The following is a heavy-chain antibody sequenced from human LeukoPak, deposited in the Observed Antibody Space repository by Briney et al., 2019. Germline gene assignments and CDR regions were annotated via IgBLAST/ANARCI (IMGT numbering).Heavy chain of an antibody. CDR2: ISSSSSYT. V-gene: IGHV3-21*01. CDR3: ARKHLGYSGYDFVDY. D-gene: IGHD5-12*01. CDR1: GFTFSSYS. J-gene: IGHJ4*02. Sequence: GGSLRLSCAASGFTFSSYSMNWVRQAPGKGLEWVSSISSSSSYTNYADSVKGRFTISRDNAKNSLYLQMNSLRAEDTAVYYCARKHLGYSGYDFVDYWGQGTLVTVSS.